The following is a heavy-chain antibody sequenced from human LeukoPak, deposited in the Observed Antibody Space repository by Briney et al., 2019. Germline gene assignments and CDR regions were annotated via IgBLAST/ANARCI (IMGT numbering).Heavy chain of an antibody. Sequence: PSETLSLTCTVSGGSISSSRYYWVWIRRSPGQGLVWIGRIYYIGNTYYNPSLKSRVTMSVDTSKNQFSLKLTSVTAADKGVYYCARGEPLSGTALSWGQGTLVTVPS. CDR2: IYYIGNT. J-gene: IGHJ5*02. CDR1: GGSISSSRYY. D-gene: IGHD1-1*01. CDR3: ARGEPLSGTALS. V-gene: IGHV4-39*01.